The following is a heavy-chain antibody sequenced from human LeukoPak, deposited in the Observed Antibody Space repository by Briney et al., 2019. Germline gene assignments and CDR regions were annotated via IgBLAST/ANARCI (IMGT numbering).Heavy chain of an antibody. J-gene: IGHJ4*02. CDR1: GGSVNSGSYY. CDR2: IYYSGSA. CDR3: ARKPIVGRAWYYFDY. V-gene: IGHV4-39*07. D-gene: IGHD6-19*01. Sequence: SETLSLTCTVSGGSVNSGSYYWCCIRQAPGEGLECIGNIYYSGSAYYTPSLESRVTMSVDTSKHQFSLKLSSVTAADTAVYYCARKPIVGRAWYYFDYWGQGTLVTVSS.